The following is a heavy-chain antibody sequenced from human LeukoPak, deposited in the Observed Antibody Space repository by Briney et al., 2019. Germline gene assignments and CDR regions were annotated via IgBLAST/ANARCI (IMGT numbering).Heavy chain of an antibody. Sequence: GGSLRLSCAASGVTFSSDGMHWVRQAPGKGLEWVALISPDGNDKLYGDSVKGRFTISRDDSKSTLYLQMNSLRAEDTAVYYCTTKVIRGNSGDDYDDWGQGTLVTVSS. CDR3: TTKVIRGNSGDDYDD. J-gene: IGHJ4*02. D-gene: IGHD5-12*01. CDR1: GVTFSSDG. CDR2: ISPDGNDK. V-gene: IGHV3-30*03.